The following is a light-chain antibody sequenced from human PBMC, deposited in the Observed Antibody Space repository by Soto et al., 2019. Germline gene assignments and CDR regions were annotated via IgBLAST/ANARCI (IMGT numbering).Light chain of an antibody. CDR2: ATS. V-gene: IGKV3D-20*01. CDR3: QQYNNWPV. Sequence: EIVLTQSPATLSLSPGERATLSCGASQALRSSYLAWYQQKPGLAPRLLIYATSSRATGIPDRFSGGGSGTDFTLTISRLEPEDFAVYYCQQYNNWPVFGGGTK. CDR1: QALRSSY. J-gene: IGKJ4*01.